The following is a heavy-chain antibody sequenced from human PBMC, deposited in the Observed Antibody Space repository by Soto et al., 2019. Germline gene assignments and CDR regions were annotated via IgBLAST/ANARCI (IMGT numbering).Heavy chain of an antibody. CDR1: GYTFTSYG. J-gene: IGHJ4*02. V-gene: IGHV1-18*01. CDR2: ISAYNGNT. D-gene: IGHD4-17*01. CDR3: ARDLVYGDYVFDY. Sequence: AASVTVSCQAAGYTFTSYGISWVRQAPGQGLEWMGWISAYNGNTNYAQKLQGRVTMTTDTSTSTAYMELRSLRSDDTAVYYCARDLVYGDYVFDYWGQGTLVTSPQ.